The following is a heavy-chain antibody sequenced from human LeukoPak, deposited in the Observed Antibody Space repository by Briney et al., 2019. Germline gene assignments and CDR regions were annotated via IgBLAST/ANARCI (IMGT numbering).Heavy chain of an antibody. J-gene: IGHJ3*02. V-gene: IGHV4-30-2*01. CDR2: IYHSGST. CDR1: GGSISSGGYS. CDR3: ASFTYYYGSGSYSAFDI. Sequence: SETLSLTCAVSGGSISSGGYSWSWIRQPPGKGLEWIGYIYHSGSTYYNPSLKSRVTISVDRSKNQFSLKLSSVTAADTAVYYCASFTYYYGSGSYSAFDIWSQGTMVTVSS. D-gene: IGHD3-10*01.